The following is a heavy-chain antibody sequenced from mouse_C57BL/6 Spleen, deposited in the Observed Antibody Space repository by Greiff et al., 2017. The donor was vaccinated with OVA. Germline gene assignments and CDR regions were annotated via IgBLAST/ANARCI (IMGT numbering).Heavy chain of an antibody. J-gene: IGHJ2*01. CDR3: ARSGYGNDRVCEFDY. V-gene: IGHV1-78*01. D-gene: IGHD2-2*01. CDR2: IYPRDGST. Sequence: VHLVESDAELVKPGASVKISCKVSGYTFTDHTIHWMKQRPEQGLEWIGYIYPRDGSTKYNEKFKGKATLTADKSSSTASLQLNSLTSEDSALFFCARSGYGNDRVCEFDYWGQGTTLTVSS. CDR1: GYTFTDHT.